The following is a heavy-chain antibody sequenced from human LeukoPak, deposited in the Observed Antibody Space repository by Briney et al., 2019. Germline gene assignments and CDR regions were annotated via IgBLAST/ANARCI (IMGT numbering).Heavy chain of an antibody. J-gene: IGHJ4*02. CDR3: ARAQVCSTTSCYSYFDY. V-gene: IGHV1-2*02. CDR1: GYTFAGYY. D-gene: IGHD2-2*02. CDR2: INPNSGGT. Sequence: ASVKVSCKASGYTFAGYYIHWVRQAPGQGLEWMGWINPNSGGTNYAQKFQGRVTMTRDTSISTADMELSWLRSDDTAVYDCARAQVCSTTSCYSYFDYWGQGTLVTVSS.